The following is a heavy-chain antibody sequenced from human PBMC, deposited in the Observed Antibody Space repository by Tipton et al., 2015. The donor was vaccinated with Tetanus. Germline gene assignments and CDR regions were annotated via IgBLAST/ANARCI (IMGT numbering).Heavy chain of an antibody. Sequence: QLVQSGAEVKKPGSSVKVSCKASGGTFSTYGISWVRQAPGQGLEWMGGIIPIFDATNYAQKFQGRVTITADKSTSTAYMELSSLKAADSAMYYCARHTSGSYHAPFDYWGQGTLVTVSS. D-gene: IGHD1-26*01. V-gene: IGHV1-69*06. CDR1: GGTFSTYG. CDR3: ARHTSGSYHAPFDY. J-gene: IGHJ4*02. CDR2: IIPIFDAT.